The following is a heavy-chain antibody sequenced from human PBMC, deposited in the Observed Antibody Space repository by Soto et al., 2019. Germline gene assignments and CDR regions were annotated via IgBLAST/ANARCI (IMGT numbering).Heavy chain of an antibody. CDR3: ARDKITGLFDY. CDR2: INHTGST. J-gene: IGHJ4*02. D-gene: IGHD2-8*02. CDR1: GGSFSGYY. Sequence: PSETLSLTCAVYGGSFSGYYWTWIRQPPGTGLEWIGEINHTGSTNYNPSLKSRVTISVDTSKNQFSLKLTSVTAADTAVYYCARDKITGLFDYWGQGTLVTVSS. V-gene: IGHV4-34*01.